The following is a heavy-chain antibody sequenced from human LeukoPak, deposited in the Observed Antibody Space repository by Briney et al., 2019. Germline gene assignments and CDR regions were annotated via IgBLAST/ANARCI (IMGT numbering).Heavy chain of an antibody. D-gene: IGHD3-10*01. Sequence: SETLSLTCTVSGGSISSSSYYWGWIRQPPGKGLEWIGSIYYSGSTYYNPSLKSRVTISVDTSKNQFCLKLSSVAAADTAVYYCANQGGSEIYQYYYYGMDVWGQGTTVTVSS. V-gene: IGHV4-39*01. J-gene: IGHJ6*02. CDR2: IYYSGST. CDR3: ANQGGSEIYQYYYYGMDV. CDR1: GGSISSSSYY.